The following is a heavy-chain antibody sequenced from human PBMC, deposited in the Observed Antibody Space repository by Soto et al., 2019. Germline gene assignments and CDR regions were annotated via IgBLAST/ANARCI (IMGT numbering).Heavy chain of an antibody. CDR2: VWYDGSNG. Sequence: SLRLSGAASGFIFSNFGMHWVRQAPGKGLEWVAGVWYDGSNGVSADSVKGRFTISRDNSKNTLYLQMTSLRAEDTAVYYCARDPRTARASAMDVWGQGTTVTVSS. CDR3: ARDPRTARASAMDV. V-gene: IGHV3-33*01. J-gene: IGHJ6*02. D-gene: IGHD6-6*01. CDR1: GFIFSNFG.